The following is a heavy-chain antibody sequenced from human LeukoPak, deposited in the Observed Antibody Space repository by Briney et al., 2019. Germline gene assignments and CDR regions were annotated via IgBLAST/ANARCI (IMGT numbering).Heavy chain of an antibody. CDR1: GFTVSSNY. CDR3: ARVRGYSGYDVFDY. V-gene: IGHV3-53*01. J-gene: IGHJ4*02. CDR2: IYSGGST. Sequence: PGGSLRLSCAASGFTVSSNYMSWVRQAPGKGLEWVSVIYSGGSTYYADSVKGRFTISRDNSKNTLYLQMNSLRAEDTAVYYCARVRGYSGYDVFDYWGRGTLDPVSS. D-gene: IGHD5-12*01.